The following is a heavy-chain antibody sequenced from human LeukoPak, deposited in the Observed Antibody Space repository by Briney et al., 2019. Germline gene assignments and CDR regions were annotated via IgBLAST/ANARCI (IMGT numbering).Heavy chain of an antibody. J-gene: IGHJ4*02. CDR2: IYPRDSDT. D-gene: IGHD6-13*01. CDR3: ARRNQYSSSWLFDY. CDR1: GYSFPNYW. V-gene: IGHV5-51*01. Sequence: GESLQISCKGSGYSFPNYWIAWVRQMPGKGLEWMGTIYPRDSDTRYSPSFEGQVTISVDKSISTAFLQWSSLKASDTAMYYCARRNQYSSSWLFDYWGQGTLVTVSS.